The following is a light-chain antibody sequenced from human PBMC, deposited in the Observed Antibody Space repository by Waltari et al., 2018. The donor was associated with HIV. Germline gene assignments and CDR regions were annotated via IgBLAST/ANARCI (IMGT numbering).Light chain of an antibody. CDR1: RSDVGDYNY. CDR2: EVS. J-gene: IGLJ2*01. V-gene: IGLV2-14*01. CDR3: SSYTTSNSHVV. Sequence: QSALTQPASVSGSLGQSITISCTGARSDVGDYNYVSWYQQHPGHAPKVMIFEVSNRPSGVSDRFSGSKSGNTASLTISGVQPEDEADYYCSSYTTSNSHVVFGGGTKVTVL.